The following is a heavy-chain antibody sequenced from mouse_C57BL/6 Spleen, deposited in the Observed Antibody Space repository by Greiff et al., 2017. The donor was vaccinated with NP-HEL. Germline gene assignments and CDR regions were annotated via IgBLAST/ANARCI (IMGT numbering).Heavy chain of an antibody. Sequence: VQLQQSGAELVKPGASVKISCKASGYAFSSYWMNWVKQRPGKGLEWIGQIYPGDGDTNYNEKFKGKATLTADKSSSTAYMQLSSLTSEDSAVYFCARGIYYGNLGYAMDYWGQGTSVTVSS. CDR3: ARGIYYGNLGYAMDY. D-gene: IGHD2-1*01. CDR1: GYAFSSYW. J-gene: IGHJ4*01. CDR2: IYPGDGDT. V-gene: IGHV1-80*01.